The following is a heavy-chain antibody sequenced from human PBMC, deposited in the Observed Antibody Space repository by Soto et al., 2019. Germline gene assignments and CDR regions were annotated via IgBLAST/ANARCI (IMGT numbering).Heavy chain of an antibody. CDR2: IIPIFGTA. J-gene: IGHJ3*02. CDR1: GGTFSSYA. D-gene: IGHD6-13*01. CDR3: ATAMGQQPDAFDI. V-gene: IGHV1-69*13. Sequence: SVKVSCKASGGTFSSYAISWVRQAPGQGLEWMGGIIPIFGTANYAQKFQGRVTITADESTSTAYMELSSLRSEDTAVYYCATAMGQQPDAFDIWGQGTMVTVSS.